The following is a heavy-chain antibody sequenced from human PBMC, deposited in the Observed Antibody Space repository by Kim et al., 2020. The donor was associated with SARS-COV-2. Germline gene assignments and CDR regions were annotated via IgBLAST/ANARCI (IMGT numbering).Heavy chain of an antibody. CDR1: GGSVSSAGYY. CDR3: AREVVVTHYFDY. Sequence: SETLSLTCTVSGGSVSSAGYYWSWIRQPPGKGLEWIGYIYYSGSTNYNPSLRSRVTVLLDTSKNQFSLKLSSVTAADTAVYYCAREVVVTHYFDYWGQGT. CDR2: IYYSGST. V-gene: IGHV4-61*08. D-gene: IGHD2-15*01. J-gene: IGHJ4*02.